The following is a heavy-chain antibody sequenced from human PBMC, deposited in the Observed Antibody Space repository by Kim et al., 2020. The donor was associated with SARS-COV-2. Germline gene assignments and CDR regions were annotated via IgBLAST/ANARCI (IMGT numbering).Heavy chain of an antibody. CDR3: ARHEGGWYENRGNNWFDP. D-gene: IGHD6-19*01. CDR2: IYYSGST. Sequence: SETLSLTCTVSGGSISSYYWSWIRQPPGKGLEWIGYIYYSGSTNYNPSLKSRVTISVDTSKNQFSLKLSSVTAADTAVYYCARHEGGWYENRGNNWFDPWGQGTLVTVSS. CDR1: GGSISSYY. J-gene: IGHJ5*02. V-gene: IGHV4-59*08.